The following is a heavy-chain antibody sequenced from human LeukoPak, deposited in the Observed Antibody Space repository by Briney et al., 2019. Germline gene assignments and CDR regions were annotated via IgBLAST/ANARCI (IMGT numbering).Heavy chain of an antibody. V-gene: IGHV3-23*01. J-gene: IGHJ4*02. CDR3: ATGVVILYYFDY. Sequence: GGSVRLSCAASGFTFSSYAMSWVRQAPGKGLEWVAAISGSGGSTYYADSVKGRVTISRDNSKNTLYLETNSLRSEDTAVYYCATGVVILYYFDYWGQGTLVTVSS. CDR2: ISGSGGST. CDR1: GFTFSSYA. D-gene: IGHD3-3*01.